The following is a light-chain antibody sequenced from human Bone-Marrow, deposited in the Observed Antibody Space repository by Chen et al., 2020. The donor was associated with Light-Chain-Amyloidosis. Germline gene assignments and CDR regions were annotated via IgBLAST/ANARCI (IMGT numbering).Light chain of an antibody. J-gene: IGKJ3*01. CDR2: GAS. CDR1: QSVSSNY. Sequence: EIVLTQSPGTLSLSPGERATLSFRASQSVSSNYLAWYQQKPGQAPSLLIYGASSRATGIPARFSGSGSGTDFTLTLSRLEPEDFAVFYCQQYGSSPGTFGHGTKVDIK. V-gene: IGKV3-20*01. CDR3: QQYGSSPGT.